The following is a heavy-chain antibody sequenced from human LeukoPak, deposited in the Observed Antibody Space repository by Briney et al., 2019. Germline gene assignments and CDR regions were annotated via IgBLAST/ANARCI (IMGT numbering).Heavy chain of an antibody. J-gene: IGHJ6*02. CDR2: ISISGSKT. CDR1: EFYFSSHA. V-gene: IGHV3-23*01. CDR3: ARGAYPHYYAMDV. Sequence: GSLRLSCAASEFYFSSHAMTWVRQAPGKGLEWVSAISISGSKTYYADSVKGRFTISRDNSKNTVDLQMSSLRDEDTAVYYCARGAYPHYYAMDVWGQGTTVTVSS. D-gene: IGHD2-21*01.